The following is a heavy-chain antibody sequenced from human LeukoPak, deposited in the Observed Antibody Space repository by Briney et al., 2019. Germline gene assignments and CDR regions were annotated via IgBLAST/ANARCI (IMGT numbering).Heavy chain of an antibody. CDR1: GGTFSSYA. CDR2: ISAYNGNT. V-gene: IGHV1-18*01. CDR3: VREENWFDP. J-gene: IGHJ5*02. Sequence: ASVTVSCKASGGTFSSYAISWVRQAPGQGLEWMGWISAYNGNTNYAQKLQGRVTMTTDTSTSTAYMELRSLRSDDTAVYYCVREENWFDPWGQGTLVTVSS.